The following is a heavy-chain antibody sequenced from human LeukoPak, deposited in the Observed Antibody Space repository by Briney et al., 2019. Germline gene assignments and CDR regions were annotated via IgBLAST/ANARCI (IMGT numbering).Heavy chain of an antibody. CDR1: GGSISSSSYY. CDR3: ARQGYDFWSGYPWYFDY. V-gene: IGHV4-39*01. D-gene: IGHD3-3*01. J-gene: IGHJ4*02. CDR2: IYYSGST. Sequence: SETLSLTCTVSGGSISSSSYYWGWIRQPPGKGLEWIGSIYYSGSTYYNPSLKSRVTISVDTSKNQFSLKLSSVTAADTAVYYCARQGYDFWSGYPWYFDYWGQGTLVTVSS.